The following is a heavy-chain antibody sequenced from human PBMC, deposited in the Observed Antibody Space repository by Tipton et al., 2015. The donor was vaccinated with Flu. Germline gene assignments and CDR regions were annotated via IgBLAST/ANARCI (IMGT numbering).Heavy chain of an antibody. V-gene: IGHV3-66*02. CDR1: GFTVSSKY. CDR3: ARGRVDSSGNYHPFDY. Sequence: GSLRLSCAASGFTVSSKYLSWVRQAPGKGLEWVSTIYSGGTTYYADSVKGRFTISRDNSKNTMYVQMNRLRVEDTAVYYCARGRVDSSGNYHPFDYWGQGTLVTVSS. D-gene: IGHD3-22*01. CDR2: IYSGGTT. J-gene: IGHJ4*02.